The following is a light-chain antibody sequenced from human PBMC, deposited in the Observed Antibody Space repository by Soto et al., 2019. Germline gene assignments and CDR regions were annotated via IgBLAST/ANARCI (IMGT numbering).Light chain of an antibody. CDR1: KLGDKY. J-gene: IGLJ2*01. CDR3: QAWDSSTVV. Sequence: SYELTQPPSVSVSPGQTASITCSGDKLGDKYACWYQQKPSQSPVLVIHQDSKRPSGIPERFSGFTSGNTATLTISGTQAMDEADYYCQAWDSSTVVFGGGTKLTV. CDR2: QDS. V-gene: IGLV3-1*01.